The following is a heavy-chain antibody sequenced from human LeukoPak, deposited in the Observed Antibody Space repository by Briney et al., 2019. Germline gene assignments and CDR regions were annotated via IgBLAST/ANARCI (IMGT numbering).Heavy chain of an antibody. J-gene: IGHJ5*02. CDR3: ARDGGYSSFVWFDP. D-gene: IGHD6-13*01. V-gene: IGHV1-2*02. CDR2: INPNSGGT. CDR1: GYTFTGYY. Sequence: ASVKVSCKASGYTFTGYYMHWVRQAPGQGLEWIGWINPNSGGTNYAQKFQGRVTMTRDTSISTAYMELSRLRSDDTAVYYCARDGGYSSFVWFDPWGQGTLVTVSS.